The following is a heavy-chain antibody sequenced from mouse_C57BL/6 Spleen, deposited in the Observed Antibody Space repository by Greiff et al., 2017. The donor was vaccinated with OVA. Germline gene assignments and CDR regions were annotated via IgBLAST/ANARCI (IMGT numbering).Heavy chain of an antibody. CDR1: GYTFTDYY. CDR2: INPNNGGT. Sequence: EVQLQQSGPELVKPGASVKISCKASGYTFTDYYMNWVKQSHGKSLEWIGDINPNNGGTSYNQKFKGKATLTVDKSSSTAYMELRSLTSEDSAVYYSARVGNGWYFDVWGTGTTVTVSS. CDR3: ARVGNGWYFDV. V-gene: IGHV1-26*01. J-gene: IGHJ1*03.